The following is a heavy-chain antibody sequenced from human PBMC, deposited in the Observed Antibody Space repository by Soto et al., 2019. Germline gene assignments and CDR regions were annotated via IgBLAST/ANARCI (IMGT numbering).Heavy chain of an antibody. Sequence: QVQLVQSGAEVKKPGSSVKVSCKASGGTFSSYTISWVRQAPGQGLQWMGRIIPILGIANYAQKFQGRVTITADKSTSTAYMEPSSLRSEDTAVYYCARRGYCSSTSCYAGGVHVDVWGKGTTVTVSS. V-gene: IGHV1-69*02. CDR1: GGTFSSYT. D-gene: IGHD2-2*01. CDR2: IIPILGIA. J-gene: IGHJ6*04. CDR3: ARRGYCSSTSCYAGGVHVDV.